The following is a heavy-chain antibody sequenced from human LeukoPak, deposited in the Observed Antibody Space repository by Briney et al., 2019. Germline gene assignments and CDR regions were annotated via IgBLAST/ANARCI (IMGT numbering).Heavy chain of an antibody. CDR2: ISWDGSST. CDR1: GFTFDDYT. V-gene: IGHV3-43*01. D-gene: IGHD6-19*01. Sequence: GGSLRLSCAASGFTFDDYTMHWVRQTPGKGLEWVSLISWDGSSTYYADSVKDRFTISRDNSKNSLYLQMISLRTEDTALYYCAKGEPTSSGWDPIDYWGQGTLVTVSS. CDR3: AKGEPTSSGWDPIDY. J-gene: IGHJ4*02.